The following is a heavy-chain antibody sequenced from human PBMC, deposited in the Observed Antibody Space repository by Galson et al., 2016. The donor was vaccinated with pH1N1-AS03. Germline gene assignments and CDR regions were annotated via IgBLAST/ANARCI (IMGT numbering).Heavy chain of an antibody. V-gene: IGHV7-4-1*01. Sequence: SVKVSCKASGYTFTSHRIIWVRQAPGQGLECMGWLTTSTGDPTYAQGFTGRFAFSLDTSVCTAYLQIDSLKADDTAVYYCARGHMSLSGFWDSWGQGTLVTVSS. CDR3: ARGHMSLSGFWDS. CDR2: LTTSTGDP. CDR1: GYTFTSHR. J-gene: IGHJ4*02. D-gene: IGHD3-9*01.